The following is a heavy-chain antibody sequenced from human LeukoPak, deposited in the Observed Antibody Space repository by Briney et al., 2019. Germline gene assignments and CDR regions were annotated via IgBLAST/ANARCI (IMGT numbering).Heavy chain of an antibody. CDR3: AKSSDGYNYPLGY. Sequence: SVKVSCKASGGTFSSYAISWVRQAPGQGLEWMGGIIPIFGTANYAQKFQGRVTITADESTSTAYMELSSLRSEDTAVYYCAKSSDGYNYPLGYWGQGTLVTVSS. J-gene: IGHJ4*02. CDR2: IIPIFGTA. CDR1: GGTFSSYA. V-gene: IGHV1-69*13. D-gene: IGHD5-24*01.